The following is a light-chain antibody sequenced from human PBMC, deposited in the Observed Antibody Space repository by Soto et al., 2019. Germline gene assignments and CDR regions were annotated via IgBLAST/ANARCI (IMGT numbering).Light chain of an antibody. V-gene: IGKV1-9*01. Sequence: IQLTQSPSSLSASVGDRVTITCRASQGISNYLAWYQQKPGKAPKLLIYAASTLQSGVPSRFSGSGSGTDFTLTISSLQSYYFSTYYCQDLNSYPITFSQGTRLEIK. J-gene: IGKJ5*01. CDR1: QGISNY. CDR2: AAS. CDR3: QDLNSYPIT.